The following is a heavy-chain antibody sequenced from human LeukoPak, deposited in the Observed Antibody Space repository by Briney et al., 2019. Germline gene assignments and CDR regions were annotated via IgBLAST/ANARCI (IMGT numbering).Heavy chain of an antibody. J-gene: IGHJ4*02. CDR2: INPNSGGT. CDR3: ARAEHDYVWGSYRYTLHFDY. Sequence: ASVKVSCKASGYTFTGYYKHWVRQAPGQGLEWMGWINPNSGGTNYAQKFQGRVTMTRDTSISTAYMELSRLRSDDTAVYYCARAEHDYVWGSYRYTLHFDYWGQGTLVTVSS. V-gene: IGHV1-2*02. D-gene: IGHD3-16*02. CDR1: GYTFTGYY.